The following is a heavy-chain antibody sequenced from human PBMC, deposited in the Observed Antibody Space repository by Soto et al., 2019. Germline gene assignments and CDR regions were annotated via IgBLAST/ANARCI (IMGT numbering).Heavy chain of an antibody. Sequence: GESLKISCKGSGYSFTSYWIGWVHQMPGKGLEWMGIIYPGDSDTRYSPSFQGQVTISADKSISTAYLQWSSLKASDTAMYYCARGGGYSSSSVLFFPPGWFDPWGQGTLVTVSS. CDR3: ARGGGYSSSSVLFFPPGWFDP. D-gene: IGHD6-6*01. CDR2: IYPGDSDT. CDR1: GYSFTSYW. V-gene: IGHV5-51*07. J-gene: IGHJ5*02.